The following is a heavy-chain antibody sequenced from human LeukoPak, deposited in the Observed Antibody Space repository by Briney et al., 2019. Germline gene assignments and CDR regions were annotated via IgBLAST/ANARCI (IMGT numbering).Heavy chain of an antibody. D-gene: IGHD2-8*01. J-gene: IGHJ6*02. Sequence: GGSLRLSCAASGFIFSSYWMHWVRQAPGKGLEWVANIKQDGSEKYYVDSVKGRFTISKDNAKNSLYLQMNSLRAEDTALYHCARNNAMDVWGQGTTVIVSS. CDR2: IKQDGSEK. CDR1: GFIFSSYW. CDR3: ARNNAMDV. V-gene: IGHV3-7*03.